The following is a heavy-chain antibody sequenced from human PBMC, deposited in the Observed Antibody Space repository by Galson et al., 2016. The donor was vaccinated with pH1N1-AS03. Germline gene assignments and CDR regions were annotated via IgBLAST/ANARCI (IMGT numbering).Heavy chain of an antibody. J-gene: IGHJ3*02. CDR1: GFIFSNHG. CDR3: AKEGSGSVSKFAFDI. Sequence: SLRLSCAASGFIFSNHGMHWVRQAPGKGLEWVAAISSHGKIDYYADSVRGRFTVSRDNSNNTLYLQMDSLRAEDRAVYYCAKEGSGSVSKFAFDIWGQGTIVTVSS. V-gene: IGHV3-30*18. D-gene: IGHD3-10*01. CDR2: ISSHGKID.